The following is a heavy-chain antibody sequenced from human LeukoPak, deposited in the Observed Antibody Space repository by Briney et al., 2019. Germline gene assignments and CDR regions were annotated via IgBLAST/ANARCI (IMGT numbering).Heavy chain of an antibody. Sequence: ASVKVSCKASGYSFTDYFIHWVRQAPGQGLEWMGWINPNSGGTNYAQKFQGRVTMTRDTSISTAYMELSRLRSDDTAVYYCARTYYYDSSGYYLNYFDYWGQGTLVTVSS. CDR1: GYSFTDYF. D-gene: IGHD3-22*01. V-gene: IGHV1-2*02. J-gene: IGHJ4*02. CDR3: ARTYYYDSSGYYLNYFDY. CDR2: INPNSGGT.